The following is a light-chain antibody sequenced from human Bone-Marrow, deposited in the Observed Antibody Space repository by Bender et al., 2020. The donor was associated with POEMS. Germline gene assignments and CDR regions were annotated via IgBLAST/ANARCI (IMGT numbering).Light chain of an antibody. J-gene: IGLJ2*01. CDR1: NTNIFTYS. CDR3: SSYTTTSSVV. Sequence: QSVLTQPPSASGTPGQRVSISCSGSNTNIFTYSVNWYQHHPGKTPNLLIYEVGKRPSGISSRFSGSKSGNTASLTISGLQAEDEAEYYCSSYTTTSSVVFGGGTKVTVL. V-gene: IGLV2-14*01. CDR2: EVG.